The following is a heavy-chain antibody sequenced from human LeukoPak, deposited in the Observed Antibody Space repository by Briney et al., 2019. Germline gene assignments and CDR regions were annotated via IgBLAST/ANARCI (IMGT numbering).Heavy chain of an antibody. D-gene: IGHD3-10*01. V-gene: IGHV3-23*01. CDR1: GFTFSNYA. CDR2: ISGSGGST. Sequence: GGSLRLSCAASGFTFSNYAMSWVRQAPGKGLEWVSGISGSGGSTYYADSVKGRFTISRDNSKNTLYLQMNSLRAEDTAVYYCAKTMGYYYGSGSYYNPFDYWGQGTLVTVSS. J-gene: IGHJ4*02. CDR3: AKTMGYYYGSGSYYNPFDY.